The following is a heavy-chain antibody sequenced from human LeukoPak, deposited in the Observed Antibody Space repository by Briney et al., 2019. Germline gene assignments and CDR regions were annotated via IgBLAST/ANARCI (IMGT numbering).Heavy chain of an antibody. V-gene: IGHV4-39*07. J-gene: IGHJ6*03. D-gene: IGHD1-1*01. Sequence: SETLSLTCTVSGGSISRSSYYWGWIRQPPGKGLEWIASIYYSGSTYYNPSLKSRVTMSVDTSKNQFSLKLSSVTAADTAVYYCARNNYDKYYYYCMDVWGKGTAVTVSS. CDR2: IYYSGST. CDR3: ARNNYDKYYYYCMDV. CDR1: GGSISRSSYY.